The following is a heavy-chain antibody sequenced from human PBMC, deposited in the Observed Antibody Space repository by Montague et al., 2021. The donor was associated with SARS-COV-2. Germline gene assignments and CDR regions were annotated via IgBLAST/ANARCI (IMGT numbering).Heavy chain of an antibody. CDR1: GFTFSSYG. V-gene: IGHV3-30*18. CDR2: ISYDGSNK. D-gene: IGHD2-8*01. CDR3: AKDFMSLMVYAMVYYYYGMDV. J-gene: IGHJ6*02. Sequence: SLRLSCPASGFTFSSYGMHWVRQAPGKGLEWVAVISYDGSNKYYADSVKGRFTISRDNSKNTLYLQMNSLRAEDTAVYYCAKDFMSLMVYAMVYYYYGMDVWGQGTTVTVSS.